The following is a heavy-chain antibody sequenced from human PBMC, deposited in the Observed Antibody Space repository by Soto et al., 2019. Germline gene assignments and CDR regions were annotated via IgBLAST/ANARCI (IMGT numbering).Heavy chain of an antibody. Sequence: GASVKVSCKASGYTFTSYGISWVRQAPGQGLEWMGWISAYNGNTNYAQKLQGRVTMTTDTSTSTAYMELRSLRSDDTAVYYCARDRGRPHLVVPAAILDYWGQGTLVTVSS. J-gene: IGHJ4*02. V-gene: IGHV1-18*04. CDR1: GYTFTSYG. D-gene: IGHD2-2*02. CDR2: ISAYNGNT. CDR3: ARDRGRPHLVVPAAILDY.